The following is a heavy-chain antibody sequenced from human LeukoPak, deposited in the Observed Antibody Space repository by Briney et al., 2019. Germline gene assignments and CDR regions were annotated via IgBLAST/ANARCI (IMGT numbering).Heavy chain of an antibody. CDR3: ARDHPILYYYGMDV. V-gene: IGHV3-53*01. CDR2: IYSGGST. CDR1: GFTVSSNY. Sequence: GGSLRLSCAASGFTVSSNYMSWVRQAPGKGLEWVSVIYSGGSTYYADSVKGRFTISRDNARNSLSLQMNSLRAEDTAVYYCARDHPILYYYGMDVWGQGTTVTVSS. J-gene: IGHJ6*02.